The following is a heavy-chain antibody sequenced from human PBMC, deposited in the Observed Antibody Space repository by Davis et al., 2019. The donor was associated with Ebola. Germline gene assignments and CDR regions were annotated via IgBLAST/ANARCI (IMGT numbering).Heavy chain of an antibody. CDR2: ISSNGGST. Sequence: GVLKISCAASGFTFSSYAMHWVRQAPGKGLEYVSAISSNGGSTYYANSVKGRFTISRDNSKNTLYLQMGSLKAEDMAVYYCARVTYGSSAGDYWGQGTLVTVSS. CDR1: GFTFSSYA. CDR3: ARVTYGSSAGDY. V-gene: IGHV3-64*01. D-gene: IGHD3-22*01. J-gene: IGHJ4*02.